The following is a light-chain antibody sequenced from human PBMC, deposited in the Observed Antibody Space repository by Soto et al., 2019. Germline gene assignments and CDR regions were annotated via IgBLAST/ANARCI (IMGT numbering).Light chain of an antibody. J-gene: IGKJ4*01. V-gene: IGKV3D-20*01. CDR2: DAS. Sequence: DIVLTQSPATLSLSPGERATLSCGASQSVSNSYLAWYQQKPGLAPRLLIYDASSRATGIPDRFSGSGSGTDFTLTISRLEPEDFAVYYCQQYGASPLTFGGGTKVDIK. CDR1: QSVSNSY. CDR3: QQYGASPLT.